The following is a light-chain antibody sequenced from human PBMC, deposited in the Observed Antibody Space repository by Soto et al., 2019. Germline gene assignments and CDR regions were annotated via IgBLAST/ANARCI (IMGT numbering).Light chain of an antibody. Sequence: IAFTPSPCTLSFSPGGRAPLSCRASQSVSSSFLAWYQQKRGQAPRLLIYGASNRATGIPDRFSGSGSGTDFTLTITRVEPDDVAVYYCQHFRAFGQGTRLEIK. J-gene: IGKJ5*01. CDR1: QSVSSSF. V-gene: IGKV3-20*01. CDR2: GAS. CDR3: QHFRA.